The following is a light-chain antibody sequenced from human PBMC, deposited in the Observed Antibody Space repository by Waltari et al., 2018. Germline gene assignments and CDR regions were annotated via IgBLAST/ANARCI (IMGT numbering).Light chain of an antibody. CDR2: GAS. CDR3: QQYGTSPRT. CDR1: QSVSSNS. J-gene: IGKJ1*01. Sequence: EIVLTQSPGTLSLSPGERASLSCRTSQSVSSNSLAWYQQRPGQAPRLLIYGASSRAIGIPDRFSGSGSGTDFTLTISRLEPEDFAVYYCQQYGTSPRTFGQGTKVEIK. V-gene: IGKV3-20*01.